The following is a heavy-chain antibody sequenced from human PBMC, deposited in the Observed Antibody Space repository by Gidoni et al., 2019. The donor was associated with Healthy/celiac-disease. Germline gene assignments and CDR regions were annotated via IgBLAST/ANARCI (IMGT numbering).Heavy chain of an antibody. J-gene: IGHJ6*02. Sequence: QVQLVQSGAEVKKPGASVKVSCKASGYTLTSYSMHWVRQAPGQRLEWMGWINAGNGNTKYSQKFQGRVTITRDTSASTAYMELSSLRSEDTAVYYCAREGGYSFEVGYYYGMDVWGQGTTVTVSS. CDR3: AREGGYSFEVGYYYGMDV. CDR1: GYTLTSYS. D-gene: IGHD5-12*01. V-gene: IGHV1-3*01. CDR2: INAGNGNT.